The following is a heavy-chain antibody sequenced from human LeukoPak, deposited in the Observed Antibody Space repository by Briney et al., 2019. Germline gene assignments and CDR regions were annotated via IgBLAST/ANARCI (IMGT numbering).Heavy chain of an antibody. CDR2: ISRGGSTI. CDR1: GFTFSSYA. J-gene: IGHJ4*02. V-gene: IGHV3-48*03. CDR3: AREGNYDSIGYFDY. Sequence: PGGSLRLSCAASGFTFSSYAMSWVRQAPGKGLEWVSYISRGGSTIYYADSVKGRFTISRDNAKNSLYLQMNSLRGEDTAVYYCAREGNYDSIGYFDYWGQGTLVTVSS. D-gene: IGHD3-22*01.